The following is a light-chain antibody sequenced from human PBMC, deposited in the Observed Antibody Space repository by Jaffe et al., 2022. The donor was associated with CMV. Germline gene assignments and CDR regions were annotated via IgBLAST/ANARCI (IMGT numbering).Light chain of an antibody. Sequence: EILMTQSPATLSVSPGERATLSCRASQSVSSSLAWYQHKPGQAPRLLIYGASTRATGIPTRFSGSGSGTEFTLTISSLQSEDFAIYYCQQYHNWPPLTFGGGTKVEIK. V-gene: IGKV3-15*01. CDR1: QSVSSS. J-gene: IGKJ4*01. CDR3: QQYHNWPPLT. CDR2: GAS.